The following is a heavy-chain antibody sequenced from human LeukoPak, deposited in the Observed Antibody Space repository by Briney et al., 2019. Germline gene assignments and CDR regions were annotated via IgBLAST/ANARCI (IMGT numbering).Heavy chain of an antibody. J-gene: IGHJ4*02. CDR2: IYTSGST. CDR1: GGSITSYY. D-gene: IGHD1-26*01. Sequence: PSETLSLTCTVSGGSITSYYWGWIRQPAGKGLEWIGRIYTSGSTNYNPSLKSRVTMSVDTSNNQFSLKLSSVTAADTAVYYCVRSGGSGTYYDGSFDYWGQGTLVTVSS. CDR3: VRSGGSGTYYDGSFDY. V-gene: IGHV4-4*07.